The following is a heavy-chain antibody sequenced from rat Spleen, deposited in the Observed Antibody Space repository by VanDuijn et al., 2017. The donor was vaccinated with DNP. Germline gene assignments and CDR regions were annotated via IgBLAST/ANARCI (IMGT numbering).Heavy chain of an antibody. J-gene: IGHJ3*01. Sequence: EVQLVESGGDLVQPGRSLKLSCAASGFTFSNYVMAWVRQAPTKGLEWVASISTGGGNTYYRDSVKGRFTISRDNADNALYLQMDSLRSEDTATYHCATSTGAYWGQGTLVTVSS. D-gene: IGHD1-2*01. CDR1: GFTFSNYV. CDR2: ISTGGGNT. CDR3: ATSTGAY. V-gene: IGHV5S13*01.